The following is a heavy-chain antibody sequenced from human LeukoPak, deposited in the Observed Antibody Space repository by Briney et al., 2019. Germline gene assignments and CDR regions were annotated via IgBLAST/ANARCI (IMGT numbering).Heavy chain of an antibody. V-gene: IGHV1-18*04. D-gene: IGHD3-10*01. Sequence: ASVKASCKASGYTFTSYGISWVRQAPGQGLEWMGWISAYNGNTNYAQKLQGRVTMTTDTSTSTAYMELRSLRSDDTAVYYCARLRITMVRGVIIGGDYFDYWGQGTLVTVSS. CDR1: GYTFTSYG. CDR2: ISAYNGNT. J-gene: IGHJ4*02. CDR3: ARLRITMVRGVIIGGDYFDY.